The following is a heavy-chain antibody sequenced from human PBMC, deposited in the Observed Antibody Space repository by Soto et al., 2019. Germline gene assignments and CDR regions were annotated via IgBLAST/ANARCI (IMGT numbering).Heavy chain of an antibody. J-gene: IGHJ6*02. CDR2: ISSSSSYI. V-gene: IGHV3-21*01. CDR1: GFTFSSYS. Sequence: PGGSLRLSCAASGFTFSSYSMNWVRQAPGKGLEWVSSISSSSSYIYYADSVKGRFTISRDNAKNSLYLQMNSLRAEDTAVYYCAILSRDLGYGMDVWGQGTTVTVSS. CDR3: AILSRDLGYGMDV.